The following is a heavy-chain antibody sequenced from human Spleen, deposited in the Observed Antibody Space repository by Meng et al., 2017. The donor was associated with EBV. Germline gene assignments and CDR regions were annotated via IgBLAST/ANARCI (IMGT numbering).Heavy chain of an antibody. CDR3: ARNAGGNSPFDY. J-gene: IGHJ4*02. CDR2: IYHTGTT. Sequence: QLQLQASGSGLLXPXXXXXLPCAVSGGSISSGGYSWNWIRQPPGKGLEWIGYIYHTGTTYYNPSLKTRVTISVDTSKNQFSLNLNSVTAADTAVYYCARNAGGNSPFDYWGQGILVTVS. V-gene: IGHV4-30-2*01. D-gene: IGHD4-23*01. CDR1: GGSISSGGYS.